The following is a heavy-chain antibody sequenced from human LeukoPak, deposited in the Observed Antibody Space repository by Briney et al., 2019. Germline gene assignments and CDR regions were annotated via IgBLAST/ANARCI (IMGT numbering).Heavy chain of an antibody. V-gene: IGHV4-4*07. CDR2: IYTSGST. CDR3: AREAVAGNYYMDV. D-gene: IGHD6-19*01. J-gene: IGHJ6*03. CDR1: GGSISSYY. Sequence: PSETLSLTCTVSGGSISSYYWSWIRQPAGKGLEWIGRIYTSGSTNYNPSLQCRVTMSVDTSKNQFSLKLSSVTAADTAVYYCAREAVAGNYYMDVWGKGTTVTVSS.